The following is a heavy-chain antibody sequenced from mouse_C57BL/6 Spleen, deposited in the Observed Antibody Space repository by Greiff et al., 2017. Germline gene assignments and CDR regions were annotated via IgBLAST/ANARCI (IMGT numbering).Heavy chain of an antibody. D-gene: IGHD1-1*01. J-gene: IGHJ2*01. CDR2: IGPGSGST. V-gene: IGHV1-77*01. CDR3: ARQYYYGSSYDYFDY. CDR1: GYTFTDYY. Sequence: QVQLQQSGAELVKPGASVKISCKASGYTFTDYYINWVKQRPGQGLEWIGKIGPGSGSTYYNEKFKGKATLTADKSSSTAYMQLSILTSEDSAVYFCARQYYYGSSYDYFDYWGQGTTLTVSS.